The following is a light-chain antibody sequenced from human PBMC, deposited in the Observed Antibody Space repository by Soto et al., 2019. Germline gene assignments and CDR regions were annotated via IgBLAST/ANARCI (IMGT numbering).Light chain of an antibody. CDR3: QKYNWFPFT. V-gene: IGKV1-27*01. Sequence: DIQMTQSPSSLAASVGDRVNISCRASQGIANYLAWYQQKPGKVPKLLIYGASTLQSGVSSRFTGSGSGTDFTLTISSLQPEDVATYYCQKYNWFPFTFGPGTKVDIK. CDR2: GAS. J-gene: IGKJ3*01. CDR1: QGIANY.